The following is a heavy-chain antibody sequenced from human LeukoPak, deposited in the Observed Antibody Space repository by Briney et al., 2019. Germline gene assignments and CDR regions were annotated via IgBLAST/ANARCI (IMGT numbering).Heavy chain of an antibody. D-gene: IGHD4-17*01. CDR1: GFTFSGST. CDR3: TGQPNYGDYPN. CDR2: IRNKANSYAT. Sequence: PGGSLRLSCAASGFTFSGSTMHWVRQASGKELEWVGRIRNKANSYATAYAESVKGRFTISRDDSKNTVYLQMNSLKTEDTAVYYCTGQPNYGDYPNWGQGALVTVSS. J-gene: IGHJ4*02. V-gene: IGHV3-73*01.